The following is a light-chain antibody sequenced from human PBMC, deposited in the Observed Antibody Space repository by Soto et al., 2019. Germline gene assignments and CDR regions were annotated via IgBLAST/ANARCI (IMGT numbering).Light chain of an antibody. CDR2: GAS. V-gene: IGKV3-20*01. CDR1: QSVDRNY. CDR3: QQYDKWPYT. J-gene: IGKJ2*01. Sequence: EIVLTQSPGTLSLSPGARATLSCRASQSVDRNYLAWYQHKPGQAPRLLIYGASTRATGIPDRFSGSGSGTDFTLTISGLQSEDGALYFCQQYDKWPYTFGQGTNLEIK.